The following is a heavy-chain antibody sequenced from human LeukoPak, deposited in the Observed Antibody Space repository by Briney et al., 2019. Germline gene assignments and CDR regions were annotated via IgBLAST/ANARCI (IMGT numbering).Heavy chain of an antibody. V-gene: IGHV4-59*01. Sequence: SSQTLSLTCTVPGGSISSYYWSWLRQPPWKGVEWIGDIYYSGWTNYNPSLKSRVTISVDTSKNQFSLKLSSVTAADTAVYYCARDVDYGSGSYYKDSNWFDPWGQGTLVTVSS. CDR1: GGSISSYY. CDR2: IYYSGWT. D-gene: IGHD3-10*01. J-gene: IGHJ5*02. CDR3: ARDVDYGSGSYYKDSNWFDP.